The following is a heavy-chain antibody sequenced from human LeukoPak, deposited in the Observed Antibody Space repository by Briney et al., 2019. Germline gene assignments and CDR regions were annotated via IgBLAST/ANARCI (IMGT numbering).Heavy chain of an antibody. Sequence: GGSLRLSCAASGFTFSSYGMHWVRQAPGKGLEWVAVIWYDGSNKYYADSVKGRFTISRDNSKNTLYLQMNSLRAEDTAVYYCAKVTCTNGVCKRSYFDYWGQGTLVTVSS. D-gene: IGHD2-8*01. J-gene: IGHJ4*02. V-gene: IGHV3-33*06. CDR3: AKVTCTNGVCKRSYFDY. CDR1: GFTFSSYG. CDR2: IWYDGSNK.